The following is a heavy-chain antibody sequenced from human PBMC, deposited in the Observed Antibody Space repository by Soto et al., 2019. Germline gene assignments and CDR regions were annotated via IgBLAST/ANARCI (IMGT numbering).Heavy chain of an antibody. CDR3: ATGLRSVYGPFDS. CDR2: LSGGGDST. CDR1: GFMFSSYA. Sequence: EVQLLESGGGLVQPGGSLRLSCAASGFMFSSYAMTWVRQAPGKGLEWVSALSGGGDSTYYAPSVRGRFAISRDNSKNTLYLQMNSLRAEDTVVYYCATGLRSVYGPFDSWGQGTLVTVSS. J-gene: IGHJ4*02. V-gene: IGHV3-23*01. D-gene: IGHD5-12*01.